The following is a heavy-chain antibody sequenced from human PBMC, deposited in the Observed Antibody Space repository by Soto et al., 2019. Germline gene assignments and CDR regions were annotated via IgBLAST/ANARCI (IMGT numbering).Heavy chain of an antibody. CDR2: INTDGSNT. Sequence: GGSLRPSCAASGLTFNRYWMHWVRHAPGKGLVWVSHINTDGSNTNYADSVKGRFTISRDNAKSTLFLQMNSLRDEDTAVYYCAREFCSGGNCYTYYFDPWGQGIPVTVSS. D-gene: IGHD2-15*01. V-gene: IGHV3-74*01. CDR1: GLTFNRYW. J-gene: IGHJ5*02. CDR3: AREFCSGGNCYTYYFDP.